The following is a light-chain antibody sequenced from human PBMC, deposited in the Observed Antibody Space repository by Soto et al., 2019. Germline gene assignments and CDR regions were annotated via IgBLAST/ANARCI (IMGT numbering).Light chain of an antibody. CDR3: QQLNSYPRT. CDR2: AAS. CDR1: QGISSY. V-gene: IGKV1-9*01. Sequence: DIQSTQSPSFLSASVGDRVTITCRASQGISSYLAWYQQKPGKAPKLLIYAASTLQSGVPSRFSGSGSGTEFTLTISSLQHEDFATYYCQQLNSYPRTFGQGTKVDIK. J-gene: IGKJ1*01.